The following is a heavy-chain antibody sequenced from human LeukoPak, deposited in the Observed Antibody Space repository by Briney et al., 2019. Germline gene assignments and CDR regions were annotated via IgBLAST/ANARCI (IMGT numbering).Heavy chain of an antibody. CDR2: IYYSGST. D-gene: IGHD6-13*01. V-gene: IGHV4-59*08. J-gene: IGHJ6*02. CDR3: ARHFSSSYILAMDV. Sequence: SETLSLTCTVTGGSISSYYWSWIRQPPGKGLEWIGYIYYSGSTNYNPSLKSRVTISVDTSKNQFSLKLSSVTAADTAVYYCARHFSSSYILAMDVWGQGTTVTVSS. CDR1: GGSISSYY.